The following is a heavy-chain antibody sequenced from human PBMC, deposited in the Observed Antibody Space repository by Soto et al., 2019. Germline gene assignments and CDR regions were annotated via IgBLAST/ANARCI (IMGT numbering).Heavy chain of an antibody. CDR3: ARGGTGTTRNWFDP. D-gene: IGHD1-7*01. CDR2: ISYDGSNK. J-gene: IGHJ5*02. CDR1: GFTFSSYA. Sequence: VQLLESGGGLVQPGGSLRLSCAASGFTFSSYAMSWVRQAPGKGLEWVAVISYDGSNKYYADSAKGRFTISRDNSKNTLYLQMNSLRPEDTAVYYCARGGTGTTRNWFDPWGQGTLVTVSS. V-gene: IGHV3-30-3*01.